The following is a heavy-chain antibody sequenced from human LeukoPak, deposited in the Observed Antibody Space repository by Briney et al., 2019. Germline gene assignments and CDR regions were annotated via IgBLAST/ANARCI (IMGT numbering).Heavy chain of an antibody. Sequence: GESLKISCKTSGYIFSNYWIGWVRQVPGKGLEWMGIIYPGDSDTRYSPSFQGQVTISADKSISTAYLQWSSLKASDTAMYYCARRQTHNYDILTGPFDYWGQGTLVTVSS. V-gene: IGHV5-51*01. CDR3: ARRQTHNYDILTGPFDY. CDR2: IYPGDSDT. D-gene: IGHD3-9*01. J-gene: IGHJ4*02. CDR1: GYIFSNYW.